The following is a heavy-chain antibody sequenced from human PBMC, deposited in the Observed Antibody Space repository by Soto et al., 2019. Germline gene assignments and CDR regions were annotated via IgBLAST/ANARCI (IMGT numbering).Heavy chain of an antibody. J-gene: IGHJ4*02. D-gene: IGHD7-27*01. CDR1: GFTFSDYY. CDR2: ISSSGSTI. CDR3: ARKVRRTLGLFDY. Sequence: PAGSMRLSCAASGFTFSDYYMSWIRQAPGKGLEWVSYISSSGSTIYYADSVKGRFTISRDNAKNSLYLQMNSLRAEDTAVYYCARKVRRTLGLFDYWGQGTLVTVSP. V-gene: IGHV3-11*01.